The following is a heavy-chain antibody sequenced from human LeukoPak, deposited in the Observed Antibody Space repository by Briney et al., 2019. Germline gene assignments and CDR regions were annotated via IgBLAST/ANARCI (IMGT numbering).Heavy chain of an antibody. J-gene: IGHJ5*02. CDR2: IYSGGST. CDR3: ARAIPFGGWFEP. Sequence: GGSLRPSCAASGFTVSSNYMSWVRQAPGKGLEWVSVIYSGGSTDYADSVKGRFTISRDNSKNTLYLQMNSLRAEDTAVYYCARAIPFGGWFEPWGQGKPVTVSS. D-gene: IGHD3-16*01. V-gene: IGHV3-66*01. CDR1: GFTVSSNY.